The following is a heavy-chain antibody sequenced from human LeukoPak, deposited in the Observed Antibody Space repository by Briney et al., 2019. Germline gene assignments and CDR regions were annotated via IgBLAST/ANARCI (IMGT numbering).Heavy chain of an antibody. CDR3: ARGGGDTGFHFDY. CDR2: INHSGST. V-gene: IGHV4-34*01. Sequence: PSETLSLTCVVYGGSFSGYHWSWIRQPPGKGLEWIGEINHSGSTNYNPSLKSRVTISVDTSKNQFSLKLSSVTAADTAVYYCARGGGDTGFHFDYWGQGTLVTVSS. D-gene: IGHD3-10*01. J-gene: IGHJ4*02. CDR1: GGSFSGYH.